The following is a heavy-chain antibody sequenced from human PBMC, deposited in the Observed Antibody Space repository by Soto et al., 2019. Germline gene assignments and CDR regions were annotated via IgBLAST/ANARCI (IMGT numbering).Heavy chain of an antibody. CDR1: GYSFTNSW. CDR2: IFPDDSDT. V-gene: IGHV5-51*01. J-gene: IGHJ6*02. CDR3: ARHKTGTLAGMAV. D-gene: IGHD1-1*01. Sequence: GAALTLSCQASGYSFTNSWIACVRPMPGEGLEWMGIIFPDDSDTVFNPSFQGRVTSSTGKAINTAYLQWSSLEASDTATYYCARHKTGTLAGMAVWGQGTTVTVSS.